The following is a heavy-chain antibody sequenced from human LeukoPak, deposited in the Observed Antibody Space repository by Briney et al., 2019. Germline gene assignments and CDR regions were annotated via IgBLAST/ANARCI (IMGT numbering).Heavy chain of an antibody. CDR2: IYYTGST. Sequence: SETLSLTCTVSGGSISSYYWSWIRQPPGKGLEWIGYIYYTGSTNYNPSLKSRVTISVDASKNQFSLKLSSVTAADTAVYYCARGGSGTYYHYWGQGTLVTVSS. D-gene: IGHD1-26*01. V-gene: IGHV4-59*01. CDR1: GGSISSYY. J-gene: IGHJ4*02. CDR3: ARGGSGTYYHY.